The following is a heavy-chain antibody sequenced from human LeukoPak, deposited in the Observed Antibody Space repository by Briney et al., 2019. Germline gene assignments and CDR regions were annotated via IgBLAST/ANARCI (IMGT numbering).Heavy chain of an antibody. D-gene: IGHD6-13*01. J-gene: IGHJ5*02. Sequence: ASVKVSCKASGYSFTGPAYYLHWVRQAPGQGLEWTGRINPNSGAKNYAEKFQGRVTVTRDTSISTAYMELSRLRFDDTAIYYCARVTVPGSSWYVGWFDPWGQGTLVTVSS. CDR3: ARVTVPGSSWYVGWFDP. V-gene: IGHV1-2*06. CDR1: GYSFTGPAYY. CDR2: INPNSGAK.